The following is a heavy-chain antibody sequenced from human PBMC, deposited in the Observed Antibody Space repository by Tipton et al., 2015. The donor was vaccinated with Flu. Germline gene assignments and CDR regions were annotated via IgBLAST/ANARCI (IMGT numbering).Heavy chain of an antibody. Sequence: SLRLSCAASGFSVSSNYMSWVRQAPGKGLEWVSTFYKSGSTYYADSVKGRFIISRDTSNNTVYLQMNDLRAEDTAVYFCAREIRHSDWTLDYYGMDVWGQGTTVTASS. J-gene: IGHJ6*02. V-gene: IGHV3-53*01. CDR2: FYKSGST. D-gene: IGHD1-1*01. CDR1: GFSVSSNY. CDR3: AREIRHSDWTLDYYGMDV.